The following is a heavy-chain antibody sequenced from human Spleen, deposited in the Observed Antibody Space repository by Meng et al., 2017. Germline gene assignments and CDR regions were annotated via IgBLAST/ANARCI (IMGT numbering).Heavy chain of an antibody. J-gene: IGHJ4*02. V-gene: IGHV3-21*06. CDR3: ARKVGGYPDY. CDR2: ISSSNSLI. CDR1: GFTFSSYS. D-gene: IGHD1-26*01. Sequence: EVQLVESGGGLVKPGGSLRLSCAASGFTFSSYSMNWVRQAPGKGLELVSSISSSNSLIYYADSVKGRFTISRDNAKNSLYLQMNSLRAEDTAVYYCARKVGGYPDYWGQGTLVTVSS.